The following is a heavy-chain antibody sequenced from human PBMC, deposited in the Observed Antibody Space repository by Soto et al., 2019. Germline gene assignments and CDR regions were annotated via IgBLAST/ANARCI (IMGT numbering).Heavy chain of an antibody. CDR3: ARGYCSGGSCRRVDAFDI. Sequence: QVQLVQSGAEVKKPGSSVKVSCKASGGTFSSYTISWVRQAPGQGLEWMGRIIPILGIANYAQKFQGRVTITADKSTSTAYMELSSLRSEDTAVYYCARGYCSGGSCRRVDAFDIWGQGTMVTVSS. J-gene: IGHJ3*02. CDR1: GGTFSSYT. CDR2: IIPILGIA. V-gene: IGHV1-69*02. D-gene: IGHD2-15*01.